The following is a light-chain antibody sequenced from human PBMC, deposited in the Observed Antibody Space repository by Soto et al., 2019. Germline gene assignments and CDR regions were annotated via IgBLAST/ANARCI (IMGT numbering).Light chain of an antibody. CDR3: QSYDSSLTAYV. CDR2: DNN. J-gene: IGLJ1*01. CDR1: TSNIGAGYD. V-gene: IGLV1-40*01. Sequence: QSVLTQPPSVSGAPGQRVTISCTGSTSNIGAGYDVQWYQQLPGTAPKLLIYDNNNRPSGVPDRFSGSKSGTSASLAITGLLAEDEADYYCQSYDSSLTAYVFGTGTKLTVL.